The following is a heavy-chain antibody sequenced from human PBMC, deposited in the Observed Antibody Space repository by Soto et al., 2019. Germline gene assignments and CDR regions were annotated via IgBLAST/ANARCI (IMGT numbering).Heavy chain of an antibody. Sequence: QVQLQQWGAGLLKPSETLSLTCAVYGGSFSGYYWSWIRQPPGKGLEWIGEINHSGSTNYNPSLKRRGTISVETSKNQFSLKLGSVTAADTAGYYCARRQYDILTGHNFDYWGQGTLVTVSS. CDR1: GGSFSGYY. D-gene: IGHD3-9*01. V-gene: IGHV4-34*01. J-gene: IGHJ4*02. CDR2: INHSGST. CDR3: ARRQYDILTGHNFDY.